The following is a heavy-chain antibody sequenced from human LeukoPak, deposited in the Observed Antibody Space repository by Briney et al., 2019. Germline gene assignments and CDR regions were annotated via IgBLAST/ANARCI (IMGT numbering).Heavy chain of an antibody. V-gene: IGHV4-61*01. J-gene: IGHJ5*01. D-gene: IGHD6-19*01. CDR1: DDSVSSSRYY. Sequence: PSETLSLTCTVSDDSVSSSRYYWTWIRQPPGKGLEWIGYIYHGSATYNPSLESRVTLSMDTSKNQYSLKMTSVTAADTAVYYCAREGGRQWLVSGALDSWGQGTLVTVSS. CDR2: IYHGSA. CDR3: AREGGRQWLVSGALDS.